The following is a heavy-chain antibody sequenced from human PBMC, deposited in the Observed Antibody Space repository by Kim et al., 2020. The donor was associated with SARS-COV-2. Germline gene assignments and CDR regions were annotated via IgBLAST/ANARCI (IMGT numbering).Heavy chain of an antibody. J-gene: IGHJ4*02. Sequence: SETLSLTCTASGGSISSYYWSWIRQPPGKGLEWIGYIYYSGSTNYIPSLESRVTISVDTSKNQFSLKLNSVTTADTAVYYCAGGAGYNYDYPYFDSWGQGTLVSVSS. CDR3: AGGAGYNYDYPYFDS. CDR1: GGSISSYY. D-gene: IGHD5-18*01. CDR2: IYYSGST. V-gene: IGHV4-59*01.